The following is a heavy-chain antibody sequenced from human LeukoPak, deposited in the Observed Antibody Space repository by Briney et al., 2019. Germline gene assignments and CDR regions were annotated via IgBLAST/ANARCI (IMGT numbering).Heavy chain of an antibody. CDR3: AREAEMATIGRYFDY. CDR1: GGTFSSYA. V-gene: IGHV1-69*01. D-gene: IGHD5-24*01. Sequence: ASVKGSCKASGGTFSSYAISWVRQAPGQGLEWMGGIIPIFGTANYAQKFQGRVTITADESTSTAYMELSSLRSEDTAVYYCAREAEMATIGRYFDYWGQGTLVTVSS. J-gene: IGHJ4*02. CDR2: IIPIFGTA.